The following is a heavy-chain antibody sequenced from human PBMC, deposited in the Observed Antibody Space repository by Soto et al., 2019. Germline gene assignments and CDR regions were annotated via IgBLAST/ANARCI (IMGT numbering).Heavy chain of an antibody. V-gene: IGHV3-30*18. CDR3: AKDLATDYGGPAVDY. Sequence: VQLVESGGGVVQPGRSLRLSCAASGFTFSSYGMHWVRQAPGKGLEWVAVISYDGSNKYYADSVKGRFTISRDNSKNSLYLQMNSLRAEDTAVYYCAKDLATDYGGPAVDYWGQGTLVTVSS. J-gene: IGHJ4*02. CDR2: ISYDGSNK. D-gene: IGHD4-17*01. CDR1: GFTFSSYG.